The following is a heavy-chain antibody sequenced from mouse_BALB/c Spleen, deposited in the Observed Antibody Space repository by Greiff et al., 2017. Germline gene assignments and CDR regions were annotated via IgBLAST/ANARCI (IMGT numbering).Heavy chain of an antibody. CDR3: ARDFDY. J-gene: IGHJ2*01. CDR2: INSNGGST. CDR1: GFTFSSYY. V-gene: IGHV5-6-2*01. Sequence: EVKLMESGGGLVKLGGSLKLSCAASGFTFSSYYMSWVRQTPEKRLELVAAINSNGGSTYYPDTVKGRFTISRDNAKNTLYLQMSSLKSEDTALYYCARDFDYWGQGTTLTVSS.